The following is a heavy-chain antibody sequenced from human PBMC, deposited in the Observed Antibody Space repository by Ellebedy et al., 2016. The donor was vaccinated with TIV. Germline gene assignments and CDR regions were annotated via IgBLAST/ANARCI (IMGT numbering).Heavy chain of an antibody. CDR1: GYTLTELS. J-gene: IGHJ4*02. CDR2: FDPEDGET. V-gene: IGHV1-24*01. D-gene: IGHD6-13*01. Sequence: ASVKVSCKVSGYTLTELSMHWVRQAPGKGLEWMGGFDPEDGETIYAQKFQGRVTMTEDTSTDTAYMELSSLRSEDTAVYYCATETPYRSSPVFNYWGQGTLVTVSS. CDR3: ATETPYRSSPVFNY.